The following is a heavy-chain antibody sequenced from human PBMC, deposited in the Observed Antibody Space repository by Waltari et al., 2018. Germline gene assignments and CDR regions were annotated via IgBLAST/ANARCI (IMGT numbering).Heavy chain of an antibody. CDR2: IRSKANSDAT. Sequence: EVQLVESGGGLVQPGGSLKLSCAASGFTFSGSAMHWVRQASGKGLEWVGRIRSKANSDATAYAASVKGRFTISRDDSKNTAYLQMNSLKTEDTAVYYCTRYSKWGEYYYYGMDVWGQGTTVTVSS. V-gene: IGHV3-73*01. CDR3: TRYSKWGEYYYYGMDV. D-gene: IGHD1-26*01. J-gene: IGHJ6*02. CDR1: GFTFSGSA.